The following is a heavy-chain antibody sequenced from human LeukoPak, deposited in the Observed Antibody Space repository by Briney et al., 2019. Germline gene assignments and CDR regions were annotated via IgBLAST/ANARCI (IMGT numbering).Heavy chain of an antibody. J-gene: IGHJ4*02. V-gene: IGHV4-39*07. Sequence: SETLSLTCTVSGGSISSSSYYWGWIRQPPGKGLEWIGSIYYSGSTYYNPSLKSRVTISVDTSKNKFSLKLSSVTAADTAVYYCARARDDDCGGDCYPYYFDYWGQGTLVTVSA. CDR2: IYYSGST. CDR3: ARARDDDCGGDCYPYYFDY. D-gene: IGHD2-21*02. CDR1: GGSISSSSYY.